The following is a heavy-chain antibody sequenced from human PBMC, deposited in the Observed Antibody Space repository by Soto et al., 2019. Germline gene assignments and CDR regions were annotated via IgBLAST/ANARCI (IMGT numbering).Heavy chain of an antibody. CDR1: GYTFTSYG. Sequence: QVQLVQSGAEVKKPGASVKVSCKASGYTFTSYGISWVRQAPGQGLEWMGWISAYNGNTNYAQKLQGRVTMTTDTSTSTAYMELRSLRSDYTAVYYCANRDCSGGSCYWFDPWGQGTLVTVSS. J-gene: IGHJ5*02. CDR3: ANRDCSGGSCYWFDP. V-gene: IGHV1-18*04. D-gene: IGHD2-15*01. CDR2: ISAYNGNT.